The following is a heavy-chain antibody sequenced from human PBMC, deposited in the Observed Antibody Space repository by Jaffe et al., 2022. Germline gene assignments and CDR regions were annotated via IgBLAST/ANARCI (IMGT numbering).Heavy chain of an antibody. V-gene: IGHV3-30*02. Sequence: QVQLVESGGGVVQPGGSLRLSCAASGFTFSSYGMHWVRQAPGKGLEWVAFIRYDGSNKYYADSVKGRFTISRDNSKNTLYLQMNSLRAEDTAVYYCAKDSNPDYGDYDSPGNDAFDIWGQGTMVTVSS. CDR1: GFTFSSYG. CDR2: IRYDGSNK. CDR3: AKDSNPDYGDYDSPGNDAFDI. J-gene: IGHJ3*02. D-gene: IGHD4-17*01.